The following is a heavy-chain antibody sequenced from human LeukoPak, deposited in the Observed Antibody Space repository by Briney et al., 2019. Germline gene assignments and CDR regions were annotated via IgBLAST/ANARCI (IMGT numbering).Heavy chain of an antibody. CDR2: INPNSGGT. J-gene: IGHJ3*02. D-gene: IGHD2-2*01. V-gene: IGHV1-2*02. Sequence: VASVEVSCKASGYTFTGYYMHWVRQAPGQGLEWMGWINPNSGGTNYAQKFQGRVTMTRDTSISTAYMELSRLRSDDTAVYYCASLLGYCSSTSCHDAFDIWGQGTMVTVSS. CDR3: ASLLGYCSSTSCHDAFDI. CDR1: GYTFTGYY.